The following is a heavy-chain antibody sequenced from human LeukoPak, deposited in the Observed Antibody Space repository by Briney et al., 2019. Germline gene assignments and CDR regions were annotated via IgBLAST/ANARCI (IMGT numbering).Heavy chain of an antibody. Sequence: GGSLRLSCAASGFTFASYSMNWVRQAPGEGVEGVSSISGDSTHIYNAGSVKGRFTISRDNDQASLYLQMISLRADDTAVSYCARVSGRLERQSDLDYWGQGTLVIVSS. CDR3: ARVSGRLERQSDLDY. CDR1: GFTFASYS. D-gene: IGHD1-1*01. CDR2: ISGDSTHI. J-gene: IGHJ4*02. V-gene: IGHV3-21*01.